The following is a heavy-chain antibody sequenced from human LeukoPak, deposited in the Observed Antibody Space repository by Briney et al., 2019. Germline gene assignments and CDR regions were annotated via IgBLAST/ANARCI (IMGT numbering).Heavy chain of an antibody. Sequence: GGSLRLSCAASGFTFSSYAMSWVRQAPGKGLEWVSAISGSGGSTYYADSVKGRFTISRDNSKNTLYLQMNSLRAEDTAVYYCAKDPGRYYGSGSWSWFDPWGQGTLVTVSS. J-gene: IGHJ5*02. D-gene: IGHD3-10*01. CDR1: GFTFSSYA. V-gene: IGHV3-23*01. CDR2: ISGSGGST. CDR3: AKDPGRYYGSGSWSWFDP.